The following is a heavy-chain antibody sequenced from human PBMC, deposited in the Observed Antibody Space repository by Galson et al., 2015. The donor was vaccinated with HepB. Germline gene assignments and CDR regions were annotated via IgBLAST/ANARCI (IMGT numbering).Heavy chain of an antibody. J-gene: IGHJ6*02. D-gene: IGHD2-2*01. V-gene: IGHV3-21*01. CDR1: GFTFSSYS. CDR2: ISSSSSYI. CDR3: ARGPVCSSTSCPYYYYGMDV. Sequence: SLRLSCAASGFTFSSYSMNWVRQAPGKGLEWVSSISSSSSYIYYADSVKGRFTISRDNAKNSLYLQMNSLRAEDTAVYYCARGPVCSSTSCPYYYYGMDVWCQGTTVTVSS.